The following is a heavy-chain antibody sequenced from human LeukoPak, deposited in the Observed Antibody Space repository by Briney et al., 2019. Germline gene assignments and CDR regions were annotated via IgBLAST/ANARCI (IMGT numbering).Heavy chain of an antibody. Sequence: SETLSLTCTVSGGSISSSSYYWGWIRQPPGKGLEWIGSIFYSGSTYYNPSLKSRVAISVDTSKNQFSLNLSSVTVADTAVYYCARLEYDYGYIYSWMFVRWGQGTLVTVSS. V-gene: IGHV4-39*01. CDR2: IFYSGST. CDR1: GGSISSSSYY. J-gene: IGHJ4*02. D-gene: IGHD5-18*01. CDR3: ARLEYDYGYIYSWMFVR.